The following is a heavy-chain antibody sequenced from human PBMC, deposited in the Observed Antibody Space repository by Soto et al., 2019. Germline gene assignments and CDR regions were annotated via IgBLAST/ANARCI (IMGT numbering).Heavy chain of an antibody. Sequence: QVQLVQSGAEVKKPGSSVKVSCKASGDIFTSYAFSWVRQAPGEGLEWMGGMIRMFGTPNYAQRFQGRLTITADKSTSTVYMELSGLRSEDTAVYYCARNGVAGMDFWGQGTLVTVSS. D-gene: IGHD3-3*01. J-gene: IGHJ4*02. CDR2: MIRMFGTP. V-gene: IGHV1-69*06. CDR3: ARNGVAGMDF. CDR1: GDIFTSYA.